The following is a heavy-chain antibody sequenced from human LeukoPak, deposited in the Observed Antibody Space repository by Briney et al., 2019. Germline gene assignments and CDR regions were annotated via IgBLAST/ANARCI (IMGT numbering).Heavy chain of an antibody. CDR3: AKSRLQGYYYYGMDV. CDR1: GFTFSGYA. CDR2: ISGSGGST. D-gene: IGHD2-15*01. Sequence: GGSLRLSCAASGFTFSGYAMSWVRQAPGKGLEWVSAISGSGGSTYYADSVKGRFTISRDNSKNTLYLQMNSLRAEDTAVYYCAKSRLQGYYYYGMDVWGQGTTVTVSS. V-gene: IGHV3-23*01. J-gene: IGHJ6*02.